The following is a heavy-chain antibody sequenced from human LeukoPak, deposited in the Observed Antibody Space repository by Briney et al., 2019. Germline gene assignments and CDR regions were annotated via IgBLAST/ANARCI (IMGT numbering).Heavy chain of an antibody. CDR2: IWYDGSNK. Sequence: GGSLRLSCAASGFTFSSYGMHWVRQAPGKGLEWVAVIWYDGSNKNYADSVKGRFTISRDNSKNTLYLQMNSLRAEDTAVYYCARVDDYSNSAHADYWGQGTLVTVSS. CDR1: GFTFSSYG. J-gene: IGHJ4*02. CDR3: ARVDDYSNSAHADY. V-gene: IGHV3-33*01. D-gene: IGHD4-11*01.